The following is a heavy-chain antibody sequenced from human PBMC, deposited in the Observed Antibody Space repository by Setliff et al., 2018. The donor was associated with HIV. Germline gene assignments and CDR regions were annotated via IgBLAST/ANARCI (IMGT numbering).Heavy chain of an antibody. D-gene: IGHD5-12*01. CDR1: GFTFSNAW. Sequence: GGSLRLSCAASGFTFSNAWMHWVRQAPGKGLVWVSRVNRDGSSTTYADSVKDRFTISRDNAKNTLYLQMNSLRAEDTGVYYCHSGYDTEEQSYFDYWGQGALVTVSS. V-gene: IGHV3-74*01. J-gene: IGHJ4*02. CDR2: VNRDGSST. CDR3: HSGYDTEEQSYFDY.